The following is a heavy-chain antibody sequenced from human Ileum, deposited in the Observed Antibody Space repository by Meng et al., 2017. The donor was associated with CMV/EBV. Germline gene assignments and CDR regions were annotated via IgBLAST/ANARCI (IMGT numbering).Heavy chain of an antibody. V-gene: IGHV6-1*01. J-gene: IGHJ4*02. CDR3: ARVRKSFDY. CDR2: TYSRSRWYK. CDR1: GESVSSKSGA. Sequence: DTPGESVSSKSGACNWIRHPPSRGLEWLGRTYSRSRWYKEHAGSVQSRISINPDTSNNQCSLHLNSVTPDDTAVYYCARVRKSFDYWGQGTLVTVSS. D-gene: IGHD3-16*02.